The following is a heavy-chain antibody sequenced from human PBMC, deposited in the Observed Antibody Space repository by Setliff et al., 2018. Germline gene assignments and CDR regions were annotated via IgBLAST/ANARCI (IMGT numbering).Heavy chain of an antibody. CDR2: ISSSSSYI. CDR3: ARARDYYDSSGIDY. V-gene: IGHV3-21*01. D-gene: IGHD3-22*01. J-gene: IGHJ4*02. Sequence: GSLRLSCAASGFTFSSYSMNWVRQAPGKGLEWVSSISSSSSYIYYADSVKGRFTISRDNAKNSLYLQMNSLRAEDTAVYYCARARDYYDSSGIDYWGQGTLVTVSS. CDR1: GFTFSSYS.